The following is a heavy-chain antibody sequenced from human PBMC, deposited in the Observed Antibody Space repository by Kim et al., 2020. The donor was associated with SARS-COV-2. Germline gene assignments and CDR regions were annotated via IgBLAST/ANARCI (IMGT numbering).Heavy chain of an antibody. CDR3: ARDNQNRYDFWSGYYPYYYYGMDV. Sequence: SETLSLTCAVYGGSFSGYYWSWIRQPPGKGLEWIGEINHSGSTNYNPSLKSRVTISVDTSKNQFSLKLSSVTAADTAVYYCARDNQNRYDFWSGYYPYYYYGMDVWGQGTTVTVSS. CDR2: INHSGST. J-gene: IGHJ6*02. V-gene: IGHV4-34*01. D-gene: IGHD3-3*01. CDR1: GGSFSGYY.